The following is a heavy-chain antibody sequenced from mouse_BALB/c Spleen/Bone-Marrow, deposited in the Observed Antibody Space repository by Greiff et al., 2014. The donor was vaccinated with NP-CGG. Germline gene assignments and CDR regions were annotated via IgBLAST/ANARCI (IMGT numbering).Heavy chain of an antibody. D-gene: IGHD2-3*01. CDR2: INPDSGTI. Sequence: EVNLVESGGGLVQPGGSLKLSCAASGFDFSRYWMTWVRQAPGKGLEWIGEINPDSGTINYTPSLKDKFIISRNNAKNTLYLQMSKVRSEDTALYYCARNGYYGWIAYWGQGTLVTVSA. V-gene: IGHV4-1*02. CDR1: GFDFSRYW. J-gene: IGHJ3*01. CDR3: ARNGYYGWIAY.